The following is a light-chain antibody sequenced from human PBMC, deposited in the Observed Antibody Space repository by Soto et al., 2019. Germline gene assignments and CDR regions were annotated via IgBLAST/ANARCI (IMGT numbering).Light chain of an antibody. CDR3: ISYTSRSTYV. Sequence: QSVLTQPASVSGSPGQSITISCTGTSSDVGAYNYVSWYQQHPGEAPKLMIYEVSNRPSGLSNRFSGSKSGNTASLTISGLQAEDEADYYCISYTSRSTYVFGTGTQLTVL. V-gene: IGLV2-14*01. CDR1: SSDVGAYNY. CDR2: EVS. J-gene: IGLJ1*01.